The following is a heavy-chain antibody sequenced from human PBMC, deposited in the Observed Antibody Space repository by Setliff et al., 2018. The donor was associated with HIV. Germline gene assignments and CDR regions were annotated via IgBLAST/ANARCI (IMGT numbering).Heavy chain of an antibody. CDR3: ARGVPADGYAFDI. J-gene: IGHJ3*02. V-gene: IGHV1-18*01. CDR1: GFSFTKYG. D-gene: IGHD6-13*01. CDR2: ISAHNGHT. Sequence: ASVKVSCKASGFSFTKYGFSWVRQAPGQGLEWMGWISAHNGHTDYAQKFQDRVTMSTDTSTTTAFMELRSLISDDTAVYYCARGVPADGYAFDIWGQGTLVTVSS.